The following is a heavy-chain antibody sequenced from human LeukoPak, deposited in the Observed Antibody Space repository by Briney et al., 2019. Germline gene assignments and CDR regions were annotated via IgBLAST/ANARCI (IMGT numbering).Heavy chain of an antibody. D-gene: IGHD1-1*01. CDR2: ISWNSGSI. V-gene: IGHV3-9*03. J-gene: IGHJ3*02. CDR3: AKVQGTGMTLGAFDI. Sequence: GGSLRLSCAASGFTFDDYAMHWVRQAPGKGLEWVSGISWNSGSIGYADSVKGRFTISRDNAKNSLYLQMNSLRAEDMALYYCAKVQGTGMTLGAFDIWGQGTMVTVSS. CDR1: GFTFDDYA.